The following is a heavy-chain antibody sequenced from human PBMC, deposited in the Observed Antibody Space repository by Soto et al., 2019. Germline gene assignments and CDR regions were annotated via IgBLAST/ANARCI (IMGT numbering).Heavy chain of an antibody. CDR3: ARQEMVVGANNWFDP. CDR2: IYYSGST. V-gene: IGHV4-39*01. J-gene: IGHJ5*02. D-gene: IGHD1-26*01. CDR1: GGSISSSSYY. Sequence: QLQLQESGPGLVKPSETLSLTCTVSGGSISSSSYYWGWIRQPPGKGLEWIGSIYYSGSTYYNPSLKSRVTISVDTSKTQFSLKLSSVTAADTAVYYCARQEMVVGANNWFDPWGQGTLVTVSS.